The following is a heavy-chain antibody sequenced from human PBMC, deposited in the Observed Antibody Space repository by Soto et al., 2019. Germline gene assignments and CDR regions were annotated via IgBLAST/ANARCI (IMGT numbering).Heavy chain of an antibody. Sequence: QVQLVESGGGVVQPGRSPRLSCAASGFTFSSYGMHWVRQAPGKGLEWVAVIWYDGSNKYYADSVKGRFTISRDNSKNTLYLQMNSLRAEDTAVYYCAREGGEYSGYEDAFDIWGQGTMVTVSS. V-gene: IGHV3-33*01. CDR1: GFTFSSYG. J-gene: IGHJ3*02. CDR3: AREGGEYSGYEDAFDI. D-gene: IGHD5-12*01. CDR2: IWYDGSNK.